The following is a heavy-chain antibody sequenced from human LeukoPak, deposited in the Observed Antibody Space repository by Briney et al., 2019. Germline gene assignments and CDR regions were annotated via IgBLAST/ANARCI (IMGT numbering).Heavy chain of an antibody. D-gene: IGHD3-10*01. CDR1: GYTFTVYY. CDR3: ASPQPQLWFGELLS. Sequence: GASVKVSFTASGYTFTVYYMHWVRQAPGQGLEWMGWINPNSGGTNYAQKFQGRVTMTRDTSISTAYMELSRLRSDDTAVYYCASPQPQLWFGELLSWGQGTLVTVSS. J-gene: IGHJ5*02. CDR2: INPNSGGT. V-gene: IGHV1-2*02.